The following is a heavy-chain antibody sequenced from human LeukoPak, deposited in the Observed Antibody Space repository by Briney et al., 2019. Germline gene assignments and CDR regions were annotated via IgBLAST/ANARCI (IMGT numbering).Heavy chain of an antibody. J-gene: IGHJ4*02. V-gene: IGHV4-59*07. CDR3: ARVYPAKRGLWSALDY. Sequence: WDTLSLTCTVSGGSISSYYWSWIRQPPGKGLEWIGYIYYSGSTNYNPSLKSRVTISVDTSKNQFSLKLSSVTAADTAVYYCARVYPAKRGLWSALDYWGQGTLVTVCS. CDR2: IYYSGST. D-gene: IGHD2-21*01. CDR1: GGSISSYY.